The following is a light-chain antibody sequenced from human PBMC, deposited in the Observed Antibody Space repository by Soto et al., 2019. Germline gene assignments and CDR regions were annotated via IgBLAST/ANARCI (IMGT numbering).Light chain of an antibody. CDR1: QTVTRY. CDR2: GAS. V-gene: IGKV1-39*01. CDR3: HQTYDAPNT. Sequence: DIQMTQSPSSLSASIGDSVTITCRTSQTVTRYLNWYQQKPGEPPNLLIFGASTLRSGVPSRFSGSGSGTDFVLSINNLQSEDFATYYCHQTYDAPNTFVPGTKLEI. J-gene: IGKJ2*01.